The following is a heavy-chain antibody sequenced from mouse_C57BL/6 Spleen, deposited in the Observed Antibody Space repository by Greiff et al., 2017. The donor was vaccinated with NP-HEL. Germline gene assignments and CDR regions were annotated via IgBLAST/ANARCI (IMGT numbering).Heavy chain of an antibody. Sequence: VKLVASGAELVKPGASVKISCKASGYAFSSYWMNWVKQRPGKGLEWIGQIYPGDGDTNYNGKFKGKATLTADKSSSTAYMQLSSLTSEDSAVYFCARGGAISSTGFSWFAYWGQGTLVTVSA. CDR2: IYPGDGDT. V-gene: IGHV1-80*01. J-gene: IGHJ3*01. CDR3: ARGGAISSTGFSWFAY. CDR1: GYAFSSYW. D-gene: IGHD1-1*01.